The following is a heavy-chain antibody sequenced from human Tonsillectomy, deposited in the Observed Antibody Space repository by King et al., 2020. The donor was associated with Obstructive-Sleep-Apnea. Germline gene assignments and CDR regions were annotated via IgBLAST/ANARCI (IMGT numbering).Heavy chain of an antibody. CDR3: TKAAAVATTGGY. J-gene: IGHJ4*02. Sequence: VQLVESGGGLVQPGRSLRLSCTASGFTFGDYAMNWFRQAPGKGLQWVGFIRSKTYGGTTEYAASVKGRFIISRDDSKSIAYLQMNSLKTEDTAVYFFTKAAAVATTGGYWGQGTLVTVSS. CDR2: IRSKTYGGTT. V-gene: IGHV3-49*03. CDR1: GFTFGDYA. D-gene: IGHD6-19*01.